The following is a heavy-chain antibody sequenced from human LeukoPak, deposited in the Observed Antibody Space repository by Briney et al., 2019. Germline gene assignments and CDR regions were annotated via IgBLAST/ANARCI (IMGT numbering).Heavy chain of an antibody. V-gene: IGHV3-48*02. CDR1: GFTFSSYR. Sequence: PGGSLRLSCAASGFTFSSYRMNWVRQAPGKGLEWVSYISSSSSTIYYADSVKGRFTISRDNAKNSLYLQMNSLRDEDTAVYYCAGTIGSSGYYYDYYYYGMDVWGQGTTVTVSS. CDR3: AGTIGSSGYYYDYYYYGMDV. D-gene: IGHD3-22*01. CDR2: ISSSSSTI. J-gene: IGHJ6*02.